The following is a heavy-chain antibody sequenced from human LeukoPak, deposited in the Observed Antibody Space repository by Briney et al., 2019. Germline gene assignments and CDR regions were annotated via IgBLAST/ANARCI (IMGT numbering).Heavy chain of an antibody. CDR3: AKQAYDSPRTDFDY. D-gene: IGHD3-22*01. Sequence: GGSLRLSCAASGLTFSRYAMSWVRQAPGKGLEWVSGVSTSGGSTHYADSVKGRFTISRDNSKNTLHPQMNSLRAEDTAIYYCAKQAYDSPRTDFDYWGQGTLVTVSS. CDR1: GLTFSRYA. CDR2: VSTSGGST. V-gene: IGHV3-23*01. J-gene: IGHJ4*02.